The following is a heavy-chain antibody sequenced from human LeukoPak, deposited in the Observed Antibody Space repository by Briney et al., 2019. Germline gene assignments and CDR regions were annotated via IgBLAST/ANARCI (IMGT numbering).Heavy chain of an antibody. CDR1: GYTFTGYY. Sequence: ASVKVSCKASGYTFTGYYMHWVRQAPGQGLEWMGLINPNNSGIHFAQKFQGRVTMTRDPSISTAYMALTRLRSDDTAVYYCARDAWLVGTTNLYYFDYWGQGTLVTVSS. CDR2: INPNNSGI. D-gene: IGHD1-26*01. V-gene: IGHV1-2*02. J-gene: IGHJ4*02. CDR3: ARDAWLVGTTNLYYFDY.